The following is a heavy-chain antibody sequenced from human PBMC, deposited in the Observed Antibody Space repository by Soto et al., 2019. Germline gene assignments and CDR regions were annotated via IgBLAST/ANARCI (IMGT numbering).Heavy chain of an antibody. D-gene: IGHD3-10*01. Sequence: GGSLRLSCAASGFTFSSYAMSWVRQAPGKGLEWVSAISGSGGSTYYADSVKGRFTISRDNSKNPLYLQMNSLRAEDAAVNYCAKDRGRRRKYLKHWGQGTLVPVS. CDR1: GFTFSSYA. J-gene: IGHJ1*01. V-gene: IGHV3-23*01. CDR3: AKDRGRRRKYLKH. CDR2: ISGSGGST.